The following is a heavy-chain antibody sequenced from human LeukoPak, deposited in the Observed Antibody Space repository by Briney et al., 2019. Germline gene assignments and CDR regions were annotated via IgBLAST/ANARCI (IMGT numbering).Heavy chain of an antibody. Sequence: GGSLRLSCAASGFTFSSYSMNWVRQAPGKGLEWVSSISSSSSYIYYADSVKGRFTISRDNAKNSLYLQMNSLRAEDTAVYYCARGEQLLAEFDYWGQGTLVIVSS. CDR3: ARGEQLLAEFDY. D-gene: IGHD2-2*01. CDR1: GFTFSSYS. CDR2: ISSSSSYI. V-gene: IGHV3-21*01. J-gene: IGHJ4*02.